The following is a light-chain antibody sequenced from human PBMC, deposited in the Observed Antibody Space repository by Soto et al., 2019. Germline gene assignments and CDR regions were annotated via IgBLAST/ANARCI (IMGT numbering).Light chain of an antibody. V-gene: IGLV2-14*01. CDR1: SSEVGGYNY. J-gene: IGLJ1*01. Sequence: QFVLTQPASVSGSPGQSITISCPGTSSEVGGYNYVSWYQQHPGKAPKLMIYDVSNRPSGVSNRFSGSKSGNTASLTISGLQAEDEADYYCSSYTSSSTLYVFGTGTKSPS. CDR3: SSYTSSSTLYV. CDR2: DVS.